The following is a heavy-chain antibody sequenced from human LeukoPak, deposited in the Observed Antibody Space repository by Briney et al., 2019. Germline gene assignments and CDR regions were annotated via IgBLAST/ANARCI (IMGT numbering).Heavy chain of an antibody. CDR3: VRDVWGYFDC. Sequence: PGGSLRLSCAASGFTFSNFWMSWVRQAPGKGLEWVANIKQDGSEKYYVDSVRGRFTISRDNAKNSPYLQMNSLRADDTAVYYCVRDVWGYFDCWGQGTLVTVSS. D-gene: IGHD3-16*01. V-gene: IGHV3-7*05. J-gene: IGHJ4*02. CDR1: GFTFSNFW. CDR2: IKQDGSEK.